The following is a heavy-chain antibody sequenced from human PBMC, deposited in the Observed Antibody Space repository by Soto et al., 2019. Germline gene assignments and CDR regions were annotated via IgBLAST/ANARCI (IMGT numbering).Heavy chain of an antibody. D-gene: IGHD2-15*01. V-gene: IGHV3-23*01. J-gene: IGHJ3*02. CDR2: ISGSGGST. CDR1: GFTFSSYA. Sequence: GGSLRLSFAASGFTFSSYAMSWFGQAPGKGLEWVSAISGSGGSTYYADSVKGRFTISRDNSKNTLYLQMNSLRAEDTAVYYCAKGKFVVVAATNDAFDIWGQGTMVTVSS. CDR3: AKGKFVVVAATNDAFDI.